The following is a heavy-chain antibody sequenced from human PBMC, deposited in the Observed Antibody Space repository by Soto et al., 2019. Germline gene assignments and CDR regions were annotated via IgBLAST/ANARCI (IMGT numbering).Heavy chain of an antibody. Sequence: ASVKVSCKASGYTFTSYAMHWVRQAPGQRLEWMGWINAGNGNTKYSQKFQGRATITRDTSASTAYMELSSLRSEDTAVYYCARDGFLPSIAAAVYGMDVWGQGTTVTVSS. CDR3: ARDGFLPSIAAAVYGMDV. CDR2: INAGNGNT. D-gene: IGHD6-13*01. J-gene: IGHJ6*02. V-gene: IGHV1-3*01. CDR1: GYTFTSYA.